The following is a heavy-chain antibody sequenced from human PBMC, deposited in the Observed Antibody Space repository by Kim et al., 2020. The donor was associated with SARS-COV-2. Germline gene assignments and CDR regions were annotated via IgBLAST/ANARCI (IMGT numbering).Heavy chain of an antibody. CDR2: ISWNSGSI. D-gene: IGHD3-22*01. CDR1: GFTFDDYA. J-gene: IGHJ5*02. CDR3: AKEVPPSYYYDSSGYLGWFDP. Sequence: GGSLRLSCAASGFTFDDYAMHWVRQAPGKGLEWVSGISWNSGSIGYADSVKGRFTISRDNAKNSLYLQMNSLRAEDTALYYCAKEVPPSYYYDSSGYLGWFDPWGQGTLVTVSS. V-gene: IGHV3-9*01.